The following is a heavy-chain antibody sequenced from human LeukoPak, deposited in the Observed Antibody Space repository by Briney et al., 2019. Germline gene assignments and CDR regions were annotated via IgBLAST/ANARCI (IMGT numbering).Heavy chain of an antibody. CDR2: INHSGST. J-gene: IGHJ6*02. D-gene: IGHD3-10*01. CDR1: GGSFSGYY. CDR3: ARYGSGSYWYYYYGMDV. Sequence: SETLSLTCAVYGGSFSGYYWSWIRQPPGKGLEWIGEINHSGSTNYNPSLKSRVTISVDTSKNQFSLKLSSVTAADTAVYYCARYGSGSYWYYYYGMDVWGQGTTVTVSS. V-gene: IGHV4-34*01.